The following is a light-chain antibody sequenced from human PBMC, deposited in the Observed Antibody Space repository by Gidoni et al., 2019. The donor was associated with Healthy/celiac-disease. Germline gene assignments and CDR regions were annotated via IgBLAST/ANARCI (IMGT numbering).Light chain of an antibody. CDR2: WAS. V-gene: IGKV4-1*01. CDR1: QRVLYSSNNKNY. Sequence: DIVMTQSPDSPAVSLGERATINCKSSQRVLYSSNNKNYLAWYQQKPGQPPTLLIYWASTRESGVPDRFSGSGSGTDFTLTISSLQAEDVAVYYCQQYYSTLLTFGGGTKVEIK. CDR3: QQYYSTLLT. J-gene: IGKJ4*01.